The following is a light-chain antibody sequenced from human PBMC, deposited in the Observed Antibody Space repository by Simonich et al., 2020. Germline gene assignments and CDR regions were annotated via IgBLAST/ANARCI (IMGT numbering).Light chain of an antibody. V-gene: IGKV3D-20*01. CDR3: QQYYSTPFT. CDR2: DAS. J-gene: IGKJ3*01. CDR1: QSVSSSY. Sequence: EIVLTQSPGTLSLSPGEIATLSCRASQSVSSSYLAWYQQKPGLAPRLLIYDASSRATGIPDRFSGSGSGTDFTLTISRLEPEDFAVYYCQQYYSTPFTFGPGTKVDIK.